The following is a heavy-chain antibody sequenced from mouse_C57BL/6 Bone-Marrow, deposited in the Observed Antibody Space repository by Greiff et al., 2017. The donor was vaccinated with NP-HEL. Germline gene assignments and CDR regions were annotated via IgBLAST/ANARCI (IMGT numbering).Heavy chain of an antibody. CDR2: IRNKANGYTT. D-gene: IGHD2-4*01. Sequence: DVMLVESGGGLVQPGGSLSLSCAASGFTFTDYYMSWVRQPPGKAPEWLGFIRNKANGYTTEYSASVKGRFTISRDNSQSIPYLQMNALRAEDSATYYCARSIYYDYADDPFYAMDYWGQGTSVTVSS. J-gene: IGHJ4*01. CDR1: GFTFTDYY. V-gene: IGHV7-3*01. CDR3: ARSIYYDYADDPFYAMDY.